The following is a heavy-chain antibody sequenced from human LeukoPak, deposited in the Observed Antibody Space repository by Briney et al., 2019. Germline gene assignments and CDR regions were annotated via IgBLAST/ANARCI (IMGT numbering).Heavy chain of an antibody. CDR3: AKEARYSSSGSGYFDY. Sequence: GGSLRLSCAASGFTFSSYSMNWVRQAPGKGLEWVSGISWNSGGIGYADSVKGRFTISRDNAKNSLYLQMNSLRAEDTALYYCAKEARYSSSGSGYFDYWGQGTLVTVSS. CDR1: GFTFSSYS. J-gene: IGHJ4*02. CDR2: ISWNSGGI. V-gene: IGHV3-9*01. D-gene: IGHD6-13*01.